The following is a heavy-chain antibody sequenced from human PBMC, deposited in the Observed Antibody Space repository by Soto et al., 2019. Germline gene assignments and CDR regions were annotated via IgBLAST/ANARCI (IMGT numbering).Heavy chain of an antibody. Sequence: GGSLRLSCAASGFKFSNYAMSWVRQAPGKGLEWVSLISATGGGTYYADSVKGRFTISRDNSHNTLYLQVHSLTAEDTAVYYCAKDTTEGVNSAFYFDFWGQGAQVTVSS. V-gene: IGHV3-23*01. CDR1: GFKFSNYA. CDR3: AKDTTEGVNSAFYFDF. D-gene: IGHD2-15*01. CDR2: ISATGGGT. J-gene: IGHJ4*02.